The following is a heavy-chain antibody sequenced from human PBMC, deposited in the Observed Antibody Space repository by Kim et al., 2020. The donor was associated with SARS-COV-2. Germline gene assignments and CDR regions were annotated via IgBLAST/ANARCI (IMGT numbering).Heavy chain of an antibody. CDR3: ARILVAAAGTTDV. J-gene: IGHJ6*02. V-gene: IGHV2-70*19. D-gene: IGHD6-13*01. Sequence: HYSTSLKTRLTISKDTSKKQVVLTMTNMDPVDTATYYCARILVAAAGTTDVWGQGTTVTVSS.